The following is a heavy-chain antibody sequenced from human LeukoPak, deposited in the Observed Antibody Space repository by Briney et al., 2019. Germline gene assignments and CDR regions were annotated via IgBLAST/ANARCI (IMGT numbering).Heavy chain of an antibody. J-gene: IGHJ4*02. CDR3: ARFGAEGY. CDR2: IDPNSGGT. D-gene: IGHD1-26*01. V-gene: IGHV1-2*02. Sequence: ASVKVSCKASGYTFTGYYIHWVRQAPGQGLEWMGWIDPNSGGTNYAQKFQGRVTMTRDTSISTAYMELSSLRSDDTAIYYCARFGAEGYWGQGTLVTVSS. CDR1: GYTFTGYY.